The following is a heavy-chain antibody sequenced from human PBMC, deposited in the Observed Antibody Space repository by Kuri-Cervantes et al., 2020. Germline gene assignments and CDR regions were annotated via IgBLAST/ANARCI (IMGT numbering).Heavy chain of an antibody. Sequence: ASVKVSCKASGYTFTGYYMHWVRQAPGQGLEWMGWINPNSGGANYAQKFQGRVTMTRDTSISTAYMALTSLKSDDTAVFYCARGRVWFGEYLDYWGQGTLVTVSS. D-gene: IGHD3-10*01. J-gene: IGHJ4*02. CDR1: GYTFTGYY. V-gene: IGHV1-2*02. CDR3: ARGRVWFGEYLDY. CDR2: INPNSGGA.